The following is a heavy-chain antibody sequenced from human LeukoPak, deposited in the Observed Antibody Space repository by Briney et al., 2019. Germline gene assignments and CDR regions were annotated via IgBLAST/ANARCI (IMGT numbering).Heavy chain of an antibody. Sequence: ASVKVSCKASGYTFSSYGFSWVRQAPGQGLEWMGWINAYNGNTNYAQNLQGRVTMTTDTSTSTAYMELRRLRSDDTAVYYCARRQGTTLNFDYWGQGTLVTVSS. CDR3: ARRQGTTLNFDY. D-gene: IGHD1-1*01. V-gene: IGHV1-18*01. J-gene: IGHJ4*02. CDR2: INAYNGNT. CDR1: GYTFSSYG.